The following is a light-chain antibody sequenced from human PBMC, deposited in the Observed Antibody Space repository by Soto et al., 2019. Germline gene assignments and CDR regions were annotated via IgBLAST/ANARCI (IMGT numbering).Light chain of an antibody. CDR3: QQYNNYLS. CDR2: HAS. J-gene: IGKJ1*01. CDR1: QSISRW. V-gene: IGKV1-5*01. Sequence: DIQMTQSPSTLSASVGDRVTISCRASQSISRWLAWYKQKPGKAPTLLIYHASSLESGVPSRLSGSGSGTEFPLTISSLPPDDVATYCCQQYNNYLSFGQGTKVDIK.